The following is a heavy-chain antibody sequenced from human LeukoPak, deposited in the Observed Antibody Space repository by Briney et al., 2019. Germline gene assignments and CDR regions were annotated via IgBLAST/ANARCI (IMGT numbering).Heavy chain of an antibody. Sequence: SETLSLTCTVSGGSISSYYWSWIRKPPGKGLEWIGYIYYSGSTNYNPSLKSRVTISVDTSKNQFSLKLSSVTAADTAVYYCAREALHRYPPWYYYYYYMDVWGKGTTVTVSS. CDR1: GGSISSYY. D-gene: IGHD1-14*01. CDR3: AREALHRYPPWYYYYYYMDV. J-gene: IGHJ6*03. V-gene: IGHV4-59*01. CDR2: IYYSGST.